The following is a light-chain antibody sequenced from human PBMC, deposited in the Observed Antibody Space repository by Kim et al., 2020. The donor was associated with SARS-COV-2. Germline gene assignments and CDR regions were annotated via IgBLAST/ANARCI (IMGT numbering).Light chain of an antibody. J-gene: IGKJ1*01. CDR1: QSVSSN. V-gene: IGKV3-15*01. CDR2: DAS. Sequence: EIVMTQSPATLSVSPGERATLSCRASQSVSSNLAWYQQKPGQAPRLLIYDASTRATGIPARFSGSGSRTEFTLSISSLQSEDFAVYYCQQYNTWPRTFGQGTKVDIK. CDR3: QQYNTWPRT.